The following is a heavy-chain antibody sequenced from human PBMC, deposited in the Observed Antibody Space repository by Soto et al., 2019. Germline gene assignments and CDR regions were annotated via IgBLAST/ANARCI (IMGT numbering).Heavy chain of an antibody. Sequence: EVQLLESGGGLVQPGRSLRLSCAASGFTFSSYAMSWVRQATGKGLEWASAITYTGGSTYYADSVKGRFPISRDTSKNGLYLQMDSLRADDTAVYYFAKAQRMVSLPSNIDSWGQGALVTVSS. CDR1: GFTFSSYA. D-gene: IGHD6-25*01. V-gene: IGHV3-23*01. J-gene: IGHJ4*02. CDR2: ITYTGGST. CDR3: AKAQRMVSLPSNIDS.